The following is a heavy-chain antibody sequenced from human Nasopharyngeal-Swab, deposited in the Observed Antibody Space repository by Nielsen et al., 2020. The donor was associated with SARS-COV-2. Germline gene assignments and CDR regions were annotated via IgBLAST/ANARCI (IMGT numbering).Heavy chain of an antibody. CDR2: IYYSGGT. CDR1: GGSVSSGSYY. CDR3: ARVRYGDSTGYYYYYMDV. D-gene: IGHD4-17*01. Sequence: SETLSLTCTVSGGSVSSGSYYWSWIRQPPGKGLEWIGYIYYSGGTNYNPSLKSRVTISVDTSKNQFSLKLSSVTAADTAVYYCARVRYGDSTGYYYYYMDVWGKGTTVTVSS. J-gene: IGHJ6*03. V-gene: IGHV4-61*01.